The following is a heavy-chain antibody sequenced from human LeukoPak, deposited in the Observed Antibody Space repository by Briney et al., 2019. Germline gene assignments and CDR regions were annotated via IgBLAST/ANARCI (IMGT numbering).Heavy chain of an antibody. J-gene: IGHJ4*02. CDR3: VREARGYHYTYFDY. V-gene: IGHV3-13*01. D-gene: IGHD5-18*01. CDR2: VPSGFHA. Sequence: PGGSLRLSCTASGFTLGSHDMHWVRQIPGQGLEWVDAVPSGFHAFFADSVQGRFTVSREDARNSLYLQMNSLRAGDTAVYYCVREARGYHYTYFDYWGQGTLVTVSS. CDR1: GFTLGSHD.